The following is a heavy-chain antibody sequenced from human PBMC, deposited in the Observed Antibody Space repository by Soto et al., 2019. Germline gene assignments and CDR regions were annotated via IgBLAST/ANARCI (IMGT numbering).Heavy chain of an antibody. J-gene: IGHJ5*02. CDR2: ISYDGSNQ. D-gene: IGHD4-4*01. CDR1: GFSFRSYG. CDR3: AKWAIHDYRLARNWFDP. V-gene: IGHV3-30*18. Sequence: GGSLRLSCEASGFSFRSYGLHWVRQAPGKGLEWIGLISYDGSNQFYADSVRGRFTISRDNSNNTLYLQMTSLRVEDTAVYYCAKWAIHDYRLARNWFDPWGQGTLVTVSS.